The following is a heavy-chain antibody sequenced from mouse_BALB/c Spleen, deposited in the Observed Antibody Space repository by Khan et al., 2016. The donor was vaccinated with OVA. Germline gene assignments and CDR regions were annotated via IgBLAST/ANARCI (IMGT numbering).Heavy chain of an antibody. CDR3: GRVGNYWYLDV. V-gene: IGHV9-3-1*01. D-gene: IGHD2-1*01. CDR1: GYTFTNYG. CDR2: INTYTGEP. J-gene: IGHJ1*01. Sequence: QIQLVQSGPELKKPGETVKISCKASGYTFTNYGMNWVKQAPGKGLKWMGWINTYTGEPTYADDFKGRFAFSLETSASTAYLQINNIKNEDTATYSCGRVGNYWYLDVWGAGTTVTVSS.